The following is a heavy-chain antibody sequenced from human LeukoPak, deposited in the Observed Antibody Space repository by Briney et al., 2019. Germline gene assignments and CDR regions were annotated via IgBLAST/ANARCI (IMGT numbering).Heavy chain of an antibody. D-gene: IGHD3-22*01. Sequence: SVKVSCKASGGTFSSYAISWVRQAPGQGLEWMGRIIPILGIANYAQKFQGRVTITADKSTSTAYMELSSLRSEDTAVYYCARALESYYDSSGYYPLKYWGQGTLVTVSS. V-gene: IGHV1-69*04. J-gene: IGHJ4*02. CDR3: ARALESYYDSSGYYPLKY. CDR1: GGTFSSYA. CDR2: IIPILGIA.